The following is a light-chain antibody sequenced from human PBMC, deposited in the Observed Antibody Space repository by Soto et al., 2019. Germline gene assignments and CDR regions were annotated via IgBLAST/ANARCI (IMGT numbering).Light chain of an antibody. J-gene: IGKJ1*01. CDR2: GAS. CDR1: QSFSSN. Sequence: EIVMTQSPATLSVSPGERATLSCRASQSFSSNLAWYQQKPGQAPRLLIYGASTRATGIPARFSGSGSGTEFTLIISSVQTVDSTIYYCQQYDNWSRTFGQGTKVENK. CDR3: QQYDNWSRT. V-gene: IGKV3-15*01.